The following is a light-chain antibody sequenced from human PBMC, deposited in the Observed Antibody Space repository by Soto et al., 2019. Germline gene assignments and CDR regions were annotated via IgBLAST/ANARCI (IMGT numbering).Light chain of an antibody. Sequence: ELAMTQSPANLSVSPGERATLSCRASQSISTELAWYQQIPGQPPRLLIYSASTRATGVPARFTGSGSGSEFTLTISGLQSEDFAIYYCQQGHNWPLTFGQGTRLEI. J-gene: IGKJ2*01. V-gene: IGKV3-15*01. CDR1: QSISTE. CDR3: QQGHNWPLT. CDR2: SAS.